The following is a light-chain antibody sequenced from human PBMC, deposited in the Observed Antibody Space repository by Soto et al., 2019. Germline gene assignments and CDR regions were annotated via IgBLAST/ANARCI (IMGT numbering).Light chain of an antibody. CDR1: QGISNY. J-gene: IGKJ1*01. CDR2: AAS. CDR3: QKYNSAPWT. Sequence: DIQMTQSPSSLSASVGDRVTITCRASQGISNYLAWYQQKPGKVPKLLIYAASTLQSGVPSRLSGSGSGTDFTLTIISLQPEDVATYYCQKYNSAPWTFGQGTKVEIK. V-gene: IGKV1-27*01.